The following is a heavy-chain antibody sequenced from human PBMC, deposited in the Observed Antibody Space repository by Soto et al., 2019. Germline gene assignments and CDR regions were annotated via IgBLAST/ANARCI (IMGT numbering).Heavy chain of an antibody. Sequence: EVQLVESGGGLVQPGGSLRLSCEASGFMFSAYWMSWVRQDPRKGLEWVATISGGASDKFYVDSVKGRVTISRDDAKNSLYLQMNSLRDEDTAVYYCVREDWHRFEHWGQGTLVNVSS. V-gene: IGHV3-7*01. CDR2: ISGGASDK. J-gene: IGHJ4*02. CDR3: VREDWHRFEH. CDR1: GFMFSAYW. D-gene: IGHD2-21*01.